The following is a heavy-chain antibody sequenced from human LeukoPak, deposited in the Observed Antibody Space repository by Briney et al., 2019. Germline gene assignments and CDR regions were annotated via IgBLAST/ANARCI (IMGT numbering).Heavy chain of an antibody. J-gene: IGHJ3*01. CDR2: IYYSGST. CDR1: GGSISGYY. Sequence: SETLSLTCTVSGGSISGYYWSWIRQSPGKGLVWIGYIYYSGSTNYNPSLKSRVTISVDMSKNQFSLKLSSVTAADTALYYCARHFTYYYDSNGYPRDAFDVWGQGTVVTVPS. CDR3: ARHFTYYYDSNGYPRDAFDV. V-gene: IGHV4-59*08. D-gene: IGHD3-22*01.